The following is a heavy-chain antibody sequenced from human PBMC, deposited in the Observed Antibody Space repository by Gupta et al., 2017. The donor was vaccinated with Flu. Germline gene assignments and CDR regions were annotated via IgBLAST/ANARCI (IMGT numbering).Heavy chain of an antibody. CDR1: GYTFTSHY. V-gene: IGHV1-46*01. CDR2: INPNGDRT. CDR3: ARDNSMADNSWWFYP. D-gene: IGHD4-11*01. J-gene: IGHJ5*02. Sequence: QVQLVQSGAEVKKPGASVKVSCKASGYTFTSHYMHWVRQAPGQGLEWMGIINPNGDRTWYEQKFQSRVTLTRDTSTSTDYLELSSLRPEDTAVYYCARDNSMADNSWWFYPWGQGTLVTVSS.